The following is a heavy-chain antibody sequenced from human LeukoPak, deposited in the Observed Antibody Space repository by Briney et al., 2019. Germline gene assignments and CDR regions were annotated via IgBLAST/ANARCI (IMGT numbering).Heavy chain of an antibody. D-gene: IGHD3-22*01. CDR2: IKSKTDGGTT. V-gene: IGHV3-15*01. J-gene: IGHJ4*02. CDR3: TTDLIVVAVFDY. Sequence: GGSLRLSCAASGFTFSNAWMSWVRQAPGKGLEWVGRIKSKTDGGTTDYAAPVKGRFTISRDDSKNTLYLQMNSLKTEDTAVYYCTTDLIVVAVFDYWGQGTLVTVSS. CDR1: GFTFSNAW.